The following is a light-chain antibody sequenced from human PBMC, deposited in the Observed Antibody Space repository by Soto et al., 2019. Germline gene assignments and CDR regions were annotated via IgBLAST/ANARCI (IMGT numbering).Light chain of an antibody. CDR2: GAS. J-gene: IGKJ1*01. Sequence: EIVMTQSPATLSVSPGERATLSCRASQSVSSNLAWYQQKPGQAPRLLIYGASNRATGIPDRFSGSGSGTDFTLSVSGLEPEDFAVYYCQQYAASPETFGQGTKVDIK. CDR3: QQYAASPET. CDR1: QSVSSN. V-gene: IGKV3-20*01.